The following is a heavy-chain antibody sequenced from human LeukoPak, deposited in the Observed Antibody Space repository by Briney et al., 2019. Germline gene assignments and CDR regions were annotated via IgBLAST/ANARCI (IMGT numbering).Heavy chain of an antibody. J-gene: IGHJ4*02. D-gene: IGHD4-23*01. V-gene: IGHV3-20*04. Sequence: GGSLRLSCAASAFTFDDYGMSWVRQAPGKGLEWVSAINWNGVNTGYADSVKGRFTISRDNANNSLYLQMNSLRAEDTAVYYCARDGTTVAPLDYWGQGTLVTVSS. CDR1: AFTFDDYG. CDR2: INWNGVNT. CDR3: ARDGTTVAPLDY.